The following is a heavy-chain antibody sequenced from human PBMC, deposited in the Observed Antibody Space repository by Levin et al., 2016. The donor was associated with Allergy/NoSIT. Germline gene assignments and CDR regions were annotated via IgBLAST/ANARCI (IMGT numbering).Heavy chain of an antibody. D-gene: IGHD2-8*01. Sequence: GESLKISCAPSGFTFGDYAMCWVRQVPGVGLEWVSTITASGSTSYAQSVMGRFTISRDNSKSTLHLQMKSLRVEDTAIYYCARDNGFYNWGQGSLVTVSA. CDR3: ARDNGFYN. V-gene: IGHV3-23*01. CDR1: GFTFGDYA. CDR2: ITASGST. J-gene: IGHJ4*02.